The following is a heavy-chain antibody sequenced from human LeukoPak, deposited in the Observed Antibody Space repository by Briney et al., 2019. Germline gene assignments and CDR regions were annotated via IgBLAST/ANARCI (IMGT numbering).Heavy chain of an antibody. D-gene: IGHD2-15*01. CDR2: INYSGGT. CDR3: ARLWSTDCSGGTCPHQPNY. CDR1: GASITNSAYH. V-gene: IGHV4-39*01. J-gene: IGHJ4*02. Sequence: SETLSLPCTVSGASITNSAYHWGWIRQPPGQGLEWIGSINYSGGTHYNPSLKSRVTISADKSKNQSSLKLRSVTAADTAVYYCARLWSTDCSGGTCPHQPNYWGQGILVTVSS.